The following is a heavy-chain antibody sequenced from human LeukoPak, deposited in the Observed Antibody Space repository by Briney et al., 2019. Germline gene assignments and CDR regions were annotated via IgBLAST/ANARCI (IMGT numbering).Heavy chain of an antibody. CDR3: AREYYYDSSGYYYPDAFDI. J-gene: IGHJ3*02. Sequence: GASVKVSCKASGGTFSSHAIIWVRQAPGQGLEWMGRIIPIFGTANYAQKFQGRVTITADKSTSTAYMELSSLRSEDTAVYYCAREYYYDSSGYYYPDAFDIWGQGTMVTVSS. CDR1: GGTFSSHA. D-gene: IGHD3-22*01. V-gene: IGHV1-69*06. CDR2: IIPIFGTA.